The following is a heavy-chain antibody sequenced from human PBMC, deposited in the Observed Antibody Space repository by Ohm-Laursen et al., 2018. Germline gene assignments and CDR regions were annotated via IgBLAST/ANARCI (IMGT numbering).Heavy chain of an antibody. CDR1: GGTFSSYA. V-gene: IGHV1-69*04. D-gene: IGHD1-26*01. J-gene: IGHJ3*02. CDR3: ARPRGSSGAFDI. Sequence: SVKVSCKASGGTFSSYAISWVRQAPGQGLEWMGRIIPILGIANYAQKFQGRVTITADKSTSTAYMELSSLRSEDTAVYYCARPRGSSGAFDIWGQGTMVTVSS. CDR2: IIPILGIA.